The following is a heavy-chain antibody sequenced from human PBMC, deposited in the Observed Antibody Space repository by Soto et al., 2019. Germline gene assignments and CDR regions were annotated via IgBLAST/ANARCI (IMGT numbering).Heavy chain of an antibody. D-gene: IGHD2-21*02. CDR2: IYWDDDK. CDR1: GFSLSTGGVG. J-gene: IGHJ6*02. V-gene: IGHV2-5*02. Sequence: QITLMESGPTLVKPTQPLTLTCTFSGFSLSTGGVGVGWIRQPPGKALEWLALIYWDDDKRYSPSLRSRLTITKDTSKNQVVLTMTNMDPVDTATYYCTHSRCGGDCLQSYSSHYYYGMDVWGQGTTVTVSS. CDR3: THSRCGGDCLQSYSSHYYYGMDV.